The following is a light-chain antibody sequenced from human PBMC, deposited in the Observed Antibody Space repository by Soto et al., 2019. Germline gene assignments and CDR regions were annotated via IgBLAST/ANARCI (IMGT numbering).Light chain of an antibody. CDR3: SSYLSTSTLVV. CDR1: SSDLGDYNY. J-gene: IGLJ3*02. V-gene: IGLV2-14*03. Sequence: QSALTQPASVSGSPGQSITISCTGISSDLGDYNYVSWYQQHPGKAPKLMVYDVSNRPSGVSNRFSVSKSGNTATLTISGLQADDEADYYCSSYLSTSTLVVFGGGTQLTVL. CDR2: DVS.